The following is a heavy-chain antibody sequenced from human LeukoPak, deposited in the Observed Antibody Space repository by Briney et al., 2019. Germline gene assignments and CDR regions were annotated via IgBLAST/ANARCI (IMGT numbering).Heavy chain of an antibody. D-gene: IGHD3-10*01. Sequence: GGCLRLSCAASGFTFGDYAMHWVRQAPGKGLEWVSGISWNSGSIGYADSVKGRFTISRDNAKNSLYLQMNSLRAEDTALYYCAKDISRFGELVDYWGQGTLVTVSS. CDR3: AKDISRFGELVDY. V-gene: IGHV3-9*01. CDR1: GFTFGDYA. CDR2: ISWNSGSI. J-gene: IGHJ4*02.